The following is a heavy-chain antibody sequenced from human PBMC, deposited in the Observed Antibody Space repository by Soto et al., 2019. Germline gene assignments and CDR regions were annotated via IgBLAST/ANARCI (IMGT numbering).Heavy chain of an antibody. J-gene: IGHJ4*02. Sequence: QVQLVESGGGVVPPGRSLRLSCAAYGFTFRSYAMHWFLQAPGKGLEWVAAISYAGPNQYYGDSVKGRFTLSRDNSRNMLYLQMDSLRDADTALYYFSKFDERWDLTLHYDSCGQGTLVTGSS. CDR1: GFTFRSYA. D-gene: IGHD1-26*01. CDR2: ISYAGPNQ. V-gene: IGHV3-30*18. CDR3: SKFDERWDLTLHYDS.